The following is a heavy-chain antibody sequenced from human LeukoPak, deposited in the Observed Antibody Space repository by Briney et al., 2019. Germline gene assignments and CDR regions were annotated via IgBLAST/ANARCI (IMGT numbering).Heavy chain of an antibody. CDR2: IYSGVPT. D-gene: IGHD1-1*01. Sequence: SETLSLTCTTSGVSITRFYWSWVRQPPGKGLEWIGNIYSGVPTYFNPSLKSRVIISVDTSKNQFSLNLTSVTAADTAMYYCVQTTGWPGFDYWGQGILVTVSS. V-gene: IGHV4-4*09. CDR3: VQTTGWPGFDY. J-gene: IGHJ4*02. CDR1: GVSITRFY.